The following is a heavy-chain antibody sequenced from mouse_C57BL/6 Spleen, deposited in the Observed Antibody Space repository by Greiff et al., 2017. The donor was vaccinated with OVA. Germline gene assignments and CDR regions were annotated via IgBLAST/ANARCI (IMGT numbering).Heavy chain of an antibody. CDR3: ARIYYGYDGPYYFDY. Sequence: EVKLVESEGGLVQPGRSLKLSCTASGFTFSDYYMAWVRQVPEKGLEWVANINYDGSSTYYLDSLKSRFIISRDNAKNILYLQMSSLKSEDTATYYCARIYYGYDGPYYFDYWGQGTTLTVSS. D-gene: IGHD2-2*01. J-gene: IGHJ2*01. CDR2: INYDGSST. CDR1: GFTFSDYY. V-gene: IGHV5-16*01.